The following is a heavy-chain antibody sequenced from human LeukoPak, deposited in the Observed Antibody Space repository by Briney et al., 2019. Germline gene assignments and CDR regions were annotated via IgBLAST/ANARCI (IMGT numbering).Heavy chain of an antibody. J-gene: IGHJ5*02. CDR2: ISSSGSTI. CDR3: ARGRPEYYYDSSGYYR. V-gene: IGHV3-48*03. D-gene: IGHD3-22*01. CDR1: GFTFSSYE. Sequence: PGGSLRLSCAASGFTFSSYEMNWVRQAPGKGLEWVSYISSSGSTIYYADSVKGRFTISRDNAKNSLYLQMSSLRAEDTAVYYCARGRPEYYYDSSGYYRWGQGTLVTVSS.